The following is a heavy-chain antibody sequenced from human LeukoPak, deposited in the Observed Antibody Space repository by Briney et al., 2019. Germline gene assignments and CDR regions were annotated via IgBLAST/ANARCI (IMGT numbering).Heavy chain of an antibody. V-gene: IGHV4-34*01. CDR1: GGSFSGYY. CDR2: INHSGST. J-gene: IGHJ5*02. Sequence: PSETLSLTCAVYGGSFSGYYWSWIRQPPGKGLEWIGEINHSGSTNYNPSPKSRVTISVDTSKNQFSLKLSSVTAADTAVYYCARGLEVLRFLEWSEDWFDPWGQGTLVTVSS. CDR3: ARGLEVLRFLEWSEDWFDP. D-gene: IGHD3-3*01.